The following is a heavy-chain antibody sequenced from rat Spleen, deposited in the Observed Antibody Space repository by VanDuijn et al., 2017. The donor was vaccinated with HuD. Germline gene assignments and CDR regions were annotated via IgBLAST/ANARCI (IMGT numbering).Heavy chain of an antibody. CDR2: ISNAAGKV. D-gene: IGHD1-10*01. Sequence: EVQLVESGGGLVQPGGSLRLSCAASGFTFSNYWMTWIRQAPGKGLEWVASISNAAGKVYYPDSVKGRFTISRDTAQNILYLQMNSPRSEDTATYYCTRALTTTPYYIMDVWGQGASVTISS. V-gene: IGHV5-31*01. J-gene: IGHJ4*01. CDR1: GFTFSNYW. CDR3: TRALTTTPYYIMDV.